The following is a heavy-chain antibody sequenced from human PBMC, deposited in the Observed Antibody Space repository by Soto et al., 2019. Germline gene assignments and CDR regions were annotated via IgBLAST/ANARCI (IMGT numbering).Heavy chain of an antibody. CDR1: GYTFTGYY. CDR3: ASGGYCSRTSCYTRYYYYGMDV. Sequence: GASVKVSCKASGYTFTGYYMHWVRQAPGQGLEWMGWINPNSGGTNYAQKFQGRVTMTRDTSISTAYMELSRLRSDDTAVYYCASGGYCSRTSCYTRYYYYGMDVWGQGTTVTVSS. V-gene: IGHV1-2*02. D-gene: IGHD2-2*02. CDR2: INPNSGGT. J-gene: IGHJ6*02.